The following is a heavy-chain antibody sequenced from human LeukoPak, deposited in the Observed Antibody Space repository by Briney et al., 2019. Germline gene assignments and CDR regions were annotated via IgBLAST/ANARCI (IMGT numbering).Heavy chain of an antibody. J-gene: IGHJ5*02. D-gene: IGHD2-2*01. CDR3: AIGGYCSSTSCYEGIDP. CDR2: IYHSGST. Sequence: SETLSLTCAVSGYSISSGYYWGWIRQPPGKGLEWIGSIYHSGSTYYNPSLKSRVTISVDTSKNQFSLKLSSVTAADTAVYYCAIGGYCSSTSCYEGIDPWGQGTLVTVSS. CDR1: GYSISSGYY. V-gene: IGHV4-38-2*01.